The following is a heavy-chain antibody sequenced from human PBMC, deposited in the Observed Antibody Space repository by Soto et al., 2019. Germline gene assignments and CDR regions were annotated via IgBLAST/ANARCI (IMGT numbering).Heavy chain of an antibody. CDR2: ISGSGGRT. Sequence: GGSLRLSCAASEFTFSSYAMSWVRQAPGKGLEWVSTISGSGGRTYYADSVKGRFTISRDNSRNTLHLQMNSLRVEDTALYYCAKTLLSASWYGLHDYVSQGTLVTVSS. J-gene: IGHJ4*02. D-gene: IGHD6-13*01. CDR1: EFTFSSYA. CDR3: AKTLLSASWYGLHDY. V-gene: IGHV3-23*01.